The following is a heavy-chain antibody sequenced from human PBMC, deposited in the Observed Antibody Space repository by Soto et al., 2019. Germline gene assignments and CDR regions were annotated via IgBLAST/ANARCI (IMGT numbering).Heavy chain of an antibody. D-gene: IGHD2-2*01. CDR3: ARDQVWYEYHSTAINYYYYYGMDV. Sequence: SETLSLTCAVSGFSISNNNWWTWVRQPPGKGLEWVGDIYHTGITNYSPSLKSRVTISVDNSKDQFSLRLTSVTAADTAVYYCARDQVWYEYHSTAINYYYYYGMDVWGQGTTVTVSS. CDR1: GFSISNNNW. J-gene: IGHJ6*02. V-gene: IGHV4-4*02. CDR2: IYHTGIT.